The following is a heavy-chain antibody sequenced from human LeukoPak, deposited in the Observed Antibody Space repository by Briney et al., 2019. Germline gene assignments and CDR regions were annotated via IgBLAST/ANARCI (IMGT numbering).Heavy chain of an antibody. CDR2: IIPIFGTA. J-gene: IGHJ4*02. Sequence: ASVKVSCKDSGGTFSSYAISWVRQAPGQGLEWMGGIIPIFGTANYAQKFQGRVTITADESTSTAYMELSSLRSEDTAVYYCAGSYYYDSSGYYYWYYWGQGTLVTVSS. D-gene: IGHD3-22*01. CDR3: AGSYYYDSSGYYYWYY. CDR1: GGTFSSYA. V-gene: IGHV1-69*01.